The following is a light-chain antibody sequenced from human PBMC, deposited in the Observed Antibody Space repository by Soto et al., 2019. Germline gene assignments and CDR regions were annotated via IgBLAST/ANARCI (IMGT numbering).Light chain of an antibody. V-gene: IGKV1-39*01. CDR2: AAS. J-gene: IGKJ2*01. CDR3: QQSHGIPYT. CDR1: QTISTY. Sequence: DIQMTQSPSSLSASVGDRVTITCRASQTISTYLNWYQQNPGKAPKLLIYAASTLQSGVPSRFSVSGSGTDFTLTISSLQPEDFATYYCQQSHGIPYTFGQGTKLEIK.